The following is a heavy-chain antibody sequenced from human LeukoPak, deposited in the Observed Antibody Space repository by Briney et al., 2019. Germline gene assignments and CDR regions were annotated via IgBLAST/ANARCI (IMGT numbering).Heavy chain of an antibody. CDR2: IYSGGST. J-gene: IGHJ4*02. CDR3: AREYDSSSWSDYFDY. V-gene: IGHV3-66*01. CDR1: GFTVSSNY. Sequence: GGSLRLSCAASGFTVSSNYMSWVRQAPGKGLEWVSVIYSGGSTYYADSVKGRFTISRDNSKNTLYLQMNSLRAEDTAVYYCAREYDSSSWSDYFDYWGQGTLVTVSS. D-gene: IGHD6-13*01.